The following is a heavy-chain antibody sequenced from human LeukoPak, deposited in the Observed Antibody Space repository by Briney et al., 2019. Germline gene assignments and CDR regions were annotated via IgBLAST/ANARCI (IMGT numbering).Heavy chain of an antibody. V-gene: IGHV3-23*01. CDR3: ENPIVGILRGNFDY. Sequence: GGSLRLSCAASGFTFSSYAMSWVRQAPGKGLEWVSGIRDSGGTTYYADSVKGRFTISRDNSKNTLYLQMNSLRADDTAVYYCENPIVGILRGNFDYWGQGTLVTVSS. CDR2: IRDSGGTT. J-gene: IGHJ4*02. D-gene: IGHD1-26*01. CDR1: GFTFSSYA.